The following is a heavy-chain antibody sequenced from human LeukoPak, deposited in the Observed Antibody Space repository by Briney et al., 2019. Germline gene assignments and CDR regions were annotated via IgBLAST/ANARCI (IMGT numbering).Heavy chain of an antibody. Sequence: GASVKVSCKASGYTFTSYGISWVRQAPGQGLEWMGWISAYNGNTNYAQKLQGRVTMTTDTSTSTAYMELRSLRSDDTAVYYCARDLSDELWFGESLRDYGMDVWGQGTTVTDSS. CDR1: GYTFTSYG. CDR2: ISAYNGNT. D-gene: IGHD3-10*01. J-gene: IGHJ6*02. V-gene: IGHV1-18*01. CDR3: ARDLSDELWFGESLRDYGMDV.